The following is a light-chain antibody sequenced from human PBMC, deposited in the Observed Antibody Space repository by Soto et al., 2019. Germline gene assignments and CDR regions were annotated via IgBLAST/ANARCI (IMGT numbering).Light chain of an antibody. CDR2: VNSDGSH. Sequence: QPVLTQSPSASASLEASVKLTCTLSSGHSSYAIAWHQQQPEKGPRYLMKVNSDGSHSKGDGIPDRFSGSSSGAERYLTISSLQSEDEADYYCQTWGTGIQVFGGGTKVTVL. CDR1: SGHSSYA. J-gene: IGLJ2*01. CDR3: QTWGTGIQV. V-gene: IGLV4-69*01.